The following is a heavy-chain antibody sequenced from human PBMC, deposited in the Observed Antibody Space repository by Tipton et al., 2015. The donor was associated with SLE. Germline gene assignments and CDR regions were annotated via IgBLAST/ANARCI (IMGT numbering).Heavy chain of an antibody. V-gene: IGHV4-39*07. Sequence: TLSLTCTVSGGSISSGSYYWGWIRQPPGKGLGWIGSIYYSGSTYYNPSLKSRVTISVDTSKNQFSLKLSSVTAADTAVYYCARGGGKRPYWGQGTLVTVSS. CDR2: IYYSGST. CDR3: ARGGGKRPY. CDR1: GGSISSGSYY. J-gene: IGHJ4*02. D-gene: IGHD4-23*01.